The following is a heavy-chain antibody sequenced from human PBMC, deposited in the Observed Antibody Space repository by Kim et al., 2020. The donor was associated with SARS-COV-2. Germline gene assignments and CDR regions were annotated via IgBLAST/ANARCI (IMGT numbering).Heavy chain of an antibody. Sequence: GGSLRLSCAASGFTFGDYAMHWVRQAPGKGLEWVSGISWNSGSIGYADSVKGRFTISRDNAKNSLYLQMNSLRAEDTALYYCAKARGEWLGKYYFDYWGQGTLVTVSS. CDR1: GFTFGDYA. J-gene: IGHJ4*02. D-gene: IGHD6-19*01. CDR3: AKARGEWLGKYYFDY. V-gene: IGHV3-9*01. CDR2: ISWNSGSI.